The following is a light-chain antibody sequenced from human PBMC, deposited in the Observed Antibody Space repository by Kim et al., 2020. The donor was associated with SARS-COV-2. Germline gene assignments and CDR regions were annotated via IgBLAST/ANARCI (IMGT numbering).Light chain of an antibody. V-gene: IGKV1-5*03. Sequence: ASEGNRVTITCRASKSISSRLAWYQQKPGKPPKLLIYKASSLESGVPSRFGGSGSGTEFTLTISSLQPDDYATYYCQQYNSYPITFGQGTRLEIK. CDR1: KSISSR. J-gene: IGKJ5*01. CDR3: QQYNSYPIT. CDR2: KAS.